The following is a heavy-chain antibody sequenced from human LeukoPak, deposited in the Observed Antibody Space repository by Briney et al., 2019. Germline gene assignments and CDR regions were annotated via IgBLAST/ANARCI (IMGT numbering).Heavy chain of an antibody. Sequence: QPGGSLRLSCAASGFTFITYWMHWVRQAPGKGLVWVSSINSDGSTTTYADSVKGRFTISRDNAKNMVYLQMNSLRAEDTAVYYCARAFGSGSQVTNYFDFWGQGTLVTVSS. V-gene: IGHV3-74*01. CDR3: ARAFGSGSQVTNYFDF. CDR1: GFTFITYW. CDR2: INSDGSTT. D-gene: IGHD3-10*01. J-gene: IGHJ4*02.